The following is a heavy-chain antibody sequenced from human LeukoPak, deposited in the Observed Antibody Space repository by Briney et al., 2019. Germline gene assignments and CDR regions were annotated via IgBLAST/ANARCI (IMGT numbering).Heavy chain of an antibody. J-gene: IGHJ4*02. CDR2: IYYSGST. Sequence: SETLSLTCTVSGGSISSSSYYWGWIRQPPGKGLEWIGSIYYSGSTYYNPSPKSRVTISVDTSKNQFSLKLSSVTAADTAVYYCARDRRDGYNQRIFDYWGQGTLVTVSS. CDR3: ARDRRDGYNQRIFDY. V-gene: IGHV4-39*07. CDR1: GGSISSSSYY. D-gene: IGHD5-24*01.